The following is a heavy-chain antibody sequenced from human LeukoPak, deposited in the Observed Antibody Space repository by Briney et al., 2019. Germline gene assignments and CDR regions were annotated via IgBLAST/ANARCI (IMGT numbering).Heavy chain of an antibody. D-gene: IGHD5-18*01. CDR3: AVHSTISHHTFDT. Sequence: SQTLSLTCTISGVCVSSNSAAWNWIRQSPSRGLEWLGRTYYRSNWYFDYALSVKSRITINADTSKNQFSLLLNSVTPDDTAVYYRAVHSTISHHTFDTCGQGTMMTVSS. CDR1: GVCVSSNSAA. V-gene: IGHV6-1*01. J-gene: IGHJ3*02. CDR2: TYYRSNWYF.